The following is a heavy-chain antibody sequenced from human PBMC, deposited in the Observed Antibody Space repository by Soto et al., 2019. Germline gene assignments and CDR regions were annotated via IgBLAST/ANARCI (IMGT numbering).Heavy chain of an antibody. CDR3: AKGSTAMTYFDY. CDR1: AFTFSSYA. V-gene: IGHV3-23*01. D-gene: IGHD5-18*01. Sequence: GGSLRLSCAASAFTFSSYAMSWVRQAPGKGLEWVSAVSGSGDSTYYADSVKGRFTNSRDNSKNTLYLQMNSLRAEDTAVYYCAKGSTAMTYFDYWGQGTLVTVSS. CDR2: VSGSGDST. J-gene: IGHJ4*02.